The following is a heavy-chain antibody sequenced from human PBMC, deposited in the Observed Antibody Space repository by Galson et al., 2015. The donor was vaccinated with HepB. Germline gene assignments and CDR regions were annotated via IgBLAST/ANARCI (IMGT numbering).Heavy chain of an antibody. Sequence: SLRLSCAASGFTFGDYAMSWFRQAPGKGLEWVSFIRSKAYGGTTEYAASVKGRFAISRDDSKSIAYLQMKSLKTEDTAVYYCSRAQMTPEKVFRTYYYYYYYVDVWGKGTTVTVSS. V-gene: IGHV3-49*03. D-gene: IGHD4-11*01. J-gene: IGHJ6*03. CDR3: SRAQMTPEKVFRTYYYYYYYVDV. CDR1: GFTFGDYA. CDR2: IRSKAYGGTT.